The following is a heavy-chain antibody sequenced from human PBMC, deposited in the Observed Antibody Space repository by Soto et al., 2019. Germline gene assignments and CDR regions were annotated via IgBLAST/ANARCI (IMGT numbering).Heavy chain of an antibody. CDR3: ARLVQQLGYYYYMDV. Sequence: PGESLKISCKGSGYSFTSYWIGWVRQMPVKGLEWMGIIYPGDSDTRYSPSFQGQVTISADKSISTAYLQWSSLKASDTAMYYCARLVQQLGYYYYMDVWGKGTTVTVSS. CDR1: GYSFTSYW. V-gene: IGHV5-51*01. J-gene: IGHJ6*03. CDR2: IYPGDSDT. D-gene: IGHD6-13*01.